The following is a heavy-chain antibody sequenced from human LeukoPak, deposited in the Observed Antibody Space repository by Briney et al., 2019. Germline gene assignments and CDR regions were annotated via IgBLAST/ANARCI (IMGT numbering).Heavy chain of an antibody. V-gene: IGHV4-34*01. D-gene: IGHD3-10*01. CDR3: ARDPGYYGSGSRGAFDY. CDR2: INHSGST. Sequence: TLSLTCTVYGGSFSGYYWSWIRQPPGKGLEWIGEINHSGSTNYNPSLKSRVTMSVDTSKNQFSLKLSSVTAADTAVYYCARDPGYYGSGSRGAFDYWGQGTLVTVSS. J-gene: IGHJ4*02. CDR1: GGSFSGYY.